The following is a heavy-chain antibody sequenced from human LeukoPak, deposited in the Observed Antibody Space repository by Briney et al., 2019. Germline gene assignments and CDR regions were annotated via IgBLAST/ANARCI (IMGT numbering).Heavy chain of an antibody. CDR2: INPDSGGT. V-gene: IGHV1-2*04. CDR3: ARADGSGSFYGMDV. Sequence: GASVKVSCKASGYTFTGYYKHWVRQAPGQGLEWMGWINPDSGGTNYAQKFQGWVTMTRDTSISTAYMELSRLRSDDTAVYYCARADGSGSFYGMDVWDQGTTVTVSS. D-gene: IGHD3-10*01. CDR1: GYTFTGYY. J-gene: IGHJ6*02.